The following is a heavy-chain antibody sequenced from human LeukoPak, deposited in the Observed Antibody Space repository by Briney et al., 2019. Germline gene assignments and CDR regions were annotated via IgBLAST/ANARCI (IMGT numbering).Heavy chain of an antibody. CDR1: GFTFSSYG. D-gene: IGHD3-22*01. Sequence: GGSLRLSCAASGFTFSSYGMHWVRQAPGKGLEWVAFIRYDGSNKYYADSVQGRFTISRDNSKNTLWLQMNSLRAEDTAVYYCAKPGGYYDSSGYFDYWGQGTLVTVSS. CDR2: IRYDGSNK. V-gene: IGHV3-30*02. J-gene: IGHJ4*02. CDR3: AKPGGYYDSSGYFDY.